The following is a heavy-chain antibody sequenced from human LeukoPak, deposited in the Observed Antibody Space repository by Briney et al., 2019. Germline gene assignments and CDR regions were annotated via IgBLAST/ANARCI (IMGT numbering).Heavy chain of an antibody. Sequence: GGSLTLSCAASGFTFSSYAMSWVRQAPGKGLEWVSAISGSGGSTYYADSVKGRFTISRDNSKNTLYLQMNSLRAEDTAVYYCAKGGLRPPLYYFDYWGQGTLVTVSS. V-gene: IGHV3-23*01. D-gene: IGHD5-12*01. J-gene: IGHJ4*02. CDR1: GFTFSSYA. CDR2: ISGSGGST. CDR3: AKGGLRPPLYYFDY.